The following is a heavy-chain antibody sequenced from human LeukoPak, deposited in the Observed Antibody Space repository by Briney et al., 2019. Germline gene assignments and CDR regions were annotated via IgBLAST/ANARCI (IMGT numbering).Heavy chain of an antibody. CDR1: GLTFRNYW. Sequence: GGSLRLSCAASGLTFRNYWMHWVRQAPGKGLEWVSRINGDGSSITSVDSVKGRFTISRDNARNTLHLQMNSLRVEDTAVYYCARDTERLPRSAFDIWGQGTLVTVSS. CDR3: ARDTERLPRSAFDI. CDR2: INGDGSSI. V-gene: IGHV3-74*01. D-gene: IGHD5-18*01. J-gene: IGHJ3*02.